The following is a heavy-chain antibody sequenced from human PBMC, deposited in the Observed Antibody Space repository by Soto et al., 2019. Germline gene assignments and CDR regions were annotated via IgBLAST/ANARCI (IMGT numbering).Heavy chain of an antibody. CDR1: GDSVSSGSYY. Sequence: SETLSLTCTVSGDSVSSGSYYWSWIRQPPGKGLEWIAYIHYSGTTNYNPSLKSRVTISVDTSKNQFSLKLTSVTAADTAMFYCERRGRSCATHRSYTYFFDYWGQGALVTVSS. CDR3: ERRGRSCATHRSYTYFFDY. J-gene: IGHJ4*02. CDR2: IHYSGTT. D-gene: IGHD2-15*01. V-gene: IGHV4-61*01.